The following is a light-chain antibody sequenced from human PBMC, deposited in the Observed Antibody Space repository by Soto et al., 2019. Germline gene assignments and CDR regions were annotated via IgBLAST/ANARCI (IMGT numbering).Light chain of an antibody. CDR2: DDN. Sequence: QSVLTHPPSVSPAPGQKFTISFSGSSSNIGGNSVSWYQQLPGTAPKLIIYDDNKRPSGIPDRFSGSKSGTSATLGITGFKTGDEADYYCGSWDSSMSAYVFGTWTKVTVL. CDR1: SSNIGGNS. CDR3: GSWDSSMSAYV. J-gene: IGLJ1*01. V-gene: IGLV1-51*01.